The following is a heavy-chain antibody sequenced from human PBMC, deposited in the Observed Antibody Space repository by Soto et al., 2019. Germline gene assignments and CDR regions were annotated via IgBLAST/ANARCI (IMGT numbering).Heavy chain of an antibody. D-gene: IGHD6-19*01. V-gene: IGHV3-48*02. CDR3: TRDAPPGWHFDY. CDR1: EFTFSSYS. CDR2: ISSSSSTI. Sequence: EAQLVESGGGLVQPGGSLRLSCAASEFTFSSYSMNWVRQAPGKGLEWISYISSSSSTIYYADSVRGRCTISRDNAKISPYLPTSSLRDANTAVYFCTRDAPPGWHFDYWGQGTLVTGSS. J-gene: IGHJ4*02.